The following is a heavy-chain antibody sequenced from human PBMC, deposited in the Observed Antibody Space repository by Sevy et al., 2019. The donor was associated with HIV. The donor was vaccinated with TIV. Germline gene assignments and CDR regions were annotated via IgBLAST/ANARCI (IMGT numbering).Heavy chain of an antibody. D-gene: IGHD3-16*02. V-gene: IGHV3-30*04. CDR1: GFTFSRYA. CDR2: ISSDGRNK. J-gene: IGHJ4*02. Sequence: GESLKISCAASGFTFSRYAMNWVRQAPGKGLEWVAVISSDGRNKYYADSVKGRFTISRDNSKNTLYLQMNSLRSEDTAMYYCARDKGESSSSFLGELSHWGQGTLVTVSS. CDR3: ARDKGESSSSFLGELSH.